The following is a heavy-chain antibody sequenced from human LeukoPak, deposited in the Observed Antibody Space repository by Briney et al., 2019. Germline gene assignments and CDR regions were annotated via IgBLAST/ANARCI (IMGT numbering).Heavy chain of an antibody. V-gene: IGHV4-38-2*02. D-gene: IGHD3-10*01. CDR1: GYSISSGYY. CDR3: ARTMVRGGAATYLIEY. CDR2: VYHSGST. J-gene: IGHJ4*02. Sequence: PSETLSLTCTVSGYSISSGYYWGWIRQPPGKGLEWIGSVYHSGSTYYNPSLKSRVTISTDTSKNQFSLKLSSATAADTAVYYCARTMVRGGAATYLIEYWGQGTLVTVSS.